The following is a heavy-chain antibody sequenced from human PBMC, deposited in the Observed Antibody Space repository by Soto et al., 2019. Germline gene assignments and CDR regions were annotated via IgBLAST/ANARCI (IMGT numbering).Heavy chain of an antibody. CDR1: GFAISRGYY. Sequence: PSETLSLTCSVSGFAISRGYYWSWVRQPPGKGLDWIGSIYPSVSSYHNPSLATRLGLSIDASKKQFPLNLTSVTAADTALYFCAREKVGKTFFDNWGPGIQVTVS. J-gene: IGHJ4*02. D-gene: IGHD7-27*01. CDR3: AREKVGKTFFDN. CDR2: IYPSVSS. V-gene: IGHV4-38-2*02.